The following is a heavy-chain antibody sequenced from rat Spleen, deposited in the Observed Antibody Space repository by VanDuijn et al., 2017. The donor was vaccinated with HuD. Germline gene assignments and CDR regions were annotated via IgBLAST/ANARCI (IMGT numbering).Heavy chain of an antibody. CDR3: ARLYYYDGYYHYVMDA. V-gene: IGHV5-7*01. CDR1: GFTFSDYN. J-gene: IGHJ4*01. D-gene: IGHD1-12*03. CDR2: ISYDGSSP. Sequence: EVQLVESGGGLVQPGRSLKLSCAASGFTFSDYNMAWFRQAPKKGLEWVAPISYDGSSPYYRDPVKGRFTISRDNAKSTLYLQMDSLRSEDTATYYCARLYYYDGYYHYVMDAWGQGASVTVSS.